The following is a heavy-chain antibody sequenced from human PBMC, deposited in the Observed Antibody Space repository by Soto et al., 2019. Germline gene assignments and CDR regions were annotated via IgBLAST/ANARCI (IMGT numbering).Heavy chain of an antibody. Sequence: SETLSLTCTVSGGSISSSSYYWGWIRQPPGKGLEWIGSIYYSGSTYYNPSLKGRVTISVDTSKNQFSLKLSSVTAADTAVYYCARQGTYSSSPPYYFDYWGQGTLVTVSS. D-gene: IGHD6-6*01. J-gene: IGHJ4*02. CDR1: GGSISSSSYY. CDR2: IYYSGST. V-gene: IGHV4-39*01. CDR3: ARQGTYSSSPPYYFDY.